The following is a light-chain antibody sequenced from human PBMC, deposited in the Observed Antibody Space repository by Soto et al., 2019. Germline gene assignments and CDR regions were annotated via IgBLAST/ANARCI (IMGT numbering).Light chain of an antibody. V-gene: IGKV1-17*01. CDR1: QHITND. CDR2: LAS. J-gene: IGKJ2*01. Sequence: DIQMTQSPSSLSASVGDTVTITCRASQHITNDCAWYQQKAGRAPKCLILLASRLQTGVPSRFSGSGSGTEFTLTISSLHPEDFATYYCLRHNGYPPVFGQGTKVEIK. CDR3: LRHNGYPPV.